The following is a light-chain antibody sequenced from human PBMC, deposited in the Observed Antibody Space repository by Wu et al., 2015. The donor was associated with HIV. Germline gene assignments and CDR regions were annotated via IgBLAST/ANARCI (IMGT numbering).Light chain of an antibody. CDR3: QQYNNWPPLFT. Sequence: EIVMTQSPATLSVSPGERATLSCRASQSVSRNLAWYQQKPGQAPRLLIYGAFIRATGIPARFSGSGSGTEFTLTISSLQSEDFAVYYCQQYNNWPPLFTFGPGTKVDIK. CDR1: QSVSRN. CDR2: GAF. V-gene: IGKV3-15*01. J-gene: IGKJ3*01.